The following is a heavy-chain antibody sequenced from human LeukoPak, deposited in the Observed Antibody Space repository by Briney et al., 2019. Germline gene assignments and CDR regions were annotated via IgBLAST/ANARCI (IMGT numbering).Heavy chain of an antibody. Sequence: SETLSLTCTVSGGSISSYYWSWIRQPPGKGLEWIGHIYYSGSTNYNPSLKSRVTISVDTSKNQFSLKLSSVTAADTAVYYCARAQDIVVVPAAANWFDPWGQGTLVTVSS. CDR1: GGSISSYY. CDR3: ARAQDIVVVPAAANWFDP. CDR2: IYYSGST. D-gene: IGHD2-2*01. V-gene: IGHV4-59*01. J-gene: IGHJ5*02.